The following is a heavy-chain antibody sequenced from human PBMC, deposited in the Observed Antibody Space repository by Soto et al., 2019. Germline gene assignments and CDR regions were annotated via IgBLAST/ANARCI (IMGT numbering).Heavy chain of an antibody. CDR1: GGSISSGGYY. CDR3: ARSVFP. Sequence: QVQLQESGPGLVKPSQTLSLTCTVSGGSISSGGYYWNWIRQHPGKGLEWIGYIYYSGSTYYNPSLERRVSVSVDTSKNRFSLKLASVTAAHTAVYYCARSVFPWGRGTLVTVSS. V-gene: IGHV4-31*03. CDR2: IYYSGST. J-gene: IGHJ5*02.